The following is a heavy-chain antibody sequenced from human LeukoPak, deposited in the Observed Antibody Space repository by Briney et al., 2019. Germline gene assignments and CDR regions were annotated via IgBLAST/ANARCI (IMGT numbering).Heavy chain of an antibody. CDR2: ISGSGGST. CDR3: ARYYYDSSGYYYLEYFQH. J-gene: IGHJ1*01. D-gene: IGHD3-22*01. CDR1: GFTFSSYA. Sequence: GGSLRLSCAASGFTFSSYAMSWVRQAPGKGLEWVSAISGSGGSTYYADSVKGRFTISRDNSKNTLYLQMSSLRAEDTAVYYCARYYYDSSGYYYLEYFQHWGQGTLVTVSS. V-gene: IGHV3-23*01.